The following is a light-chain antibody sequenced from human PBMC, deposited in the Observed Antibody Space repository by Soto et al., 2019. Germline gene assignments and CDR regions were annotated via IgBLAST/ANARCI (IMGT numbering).Light chain of an antibody. CDR1: SSNIGSNT. CDR3: AAWDDSLNGLV. J-gene: IGLJ1*01. Sequence: QPVLTQPPSASGTPGLRVTISCSGSSSNIGSNTVNWYQQLPGTAPKLLIYNNNQRPSGVPDRFSGSKSGTSASLAISGLQSEDEADYYCAAWDDSLNGLVFGTGTKVTVL. V-gene: IGLV1-44*01. CDR2: NNN.